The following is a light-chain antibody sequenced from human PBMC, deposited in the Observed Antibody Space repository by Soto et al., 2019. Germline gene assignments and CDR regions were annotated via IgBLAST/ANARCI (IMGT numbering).Light chain of an antibody. CDR3: QQFSSYPLT. V-gene: IGKV3-15*01. Sequence: EIVMTQSPATLSVSPGETATLSCRASQSVSSNLAWYQQKPGQAPRLLIYGASTRATGTPARFSGSGSGKEFSLTISSLQSEDFAVYYCQQFSSYPLTFGGGTKVDIK. CDR1: QSVSSN. J-gene: IGKJ4*01. CDR2: GAS.